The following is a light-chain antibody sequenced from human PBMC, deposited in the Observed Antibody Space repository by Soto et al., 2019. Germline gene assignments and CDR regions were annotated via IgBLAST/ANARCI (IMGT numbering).Light chain of an antibody. J-gene: IGKJ1*01. Sequence: EIVLTQSPGTLSLSPGERATLSCRASQSVSSGYLACYQQKPGQAPRLVIYAASTRATGIPDRFSGSVSGTECTITSRSLQYEYFAVYYCHQYNHWITLTFGKGTKVDIK. CDR1: QSVSSGY. CDR2: AAS. CDR3: HQYNHWITLT. V-gene: IGKV3-15*01.